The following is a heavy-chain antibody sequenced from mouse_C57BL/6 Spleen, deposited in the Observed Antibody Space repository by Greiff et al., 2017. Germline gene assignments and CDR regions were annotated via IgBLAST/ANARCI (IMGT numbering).Heavy chain of an antibody. Sequence: VQLQQPGAELVKPGASVKLSCKASGYTFTSYWMQWVKQRPGQGLEWIGEIDPSDSYTNYNQKFKGKATLTVDTSSSTAYMQLSSLTSEDSAVYYCARWDSNYVDYWGQGTTLTVSS. J-gene: IGHJ2*01. CDR1: GYTFTSYW. CDR2: IDPSDSYT. CDR3: ARWDSNYVDY. D-gene: IGHD2-5*01. V-gene: IGHV1-50*01.